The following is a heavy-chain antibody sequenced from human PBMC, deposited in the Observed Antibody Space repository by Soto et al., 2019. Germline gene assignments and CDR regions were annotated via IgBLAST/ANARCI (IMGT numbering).Heavy chain of an antibody. CDR3: ARPPSHYYHYGLDV. Sequence: SETLSLTCAVYGGSFSGYFWSWVRQPPGKGLEWIGEINHSGSTNYSPSLKSRLTISVDTSKNQFSLKLTSVIAADTAVYYCARPPSHYYHYGLDVWGKGTTVTVS. CDR2: INHSGST. CDR1: GGSFSGYF. V-gene: IGHV4-34*01. J-gene: IGHJ6*04.